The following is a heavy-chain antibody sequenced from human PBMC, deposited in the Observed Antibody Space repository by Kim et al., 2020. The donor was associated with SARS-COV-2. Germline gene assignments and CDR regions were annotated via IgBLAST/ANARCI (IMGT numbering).Heavy chain of an antibody. J-gene: IGHJ4*02. Sequence: HADAGTGRSTISRDNTKNTLYLQMNSRRAEDTAVYYCARVYSSSVKFDYWGQGTLVTVSS. D-gene: IGHD6-6*01. CDR3: ARVYSSSVKFDY. V-gene: IGHV3-23*01.